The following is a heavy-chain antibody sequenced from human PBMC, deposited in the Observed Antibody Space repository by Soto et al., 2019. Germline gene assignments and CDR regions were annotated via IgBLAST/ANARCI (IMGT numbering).Heavy chain of an antibody. CDR2: IKSKSYGGTT. J-gene: IGHJ4*02. V-gene: IGHV3-15*01. CDR1: GFTFSNSW. Sequence: EVQLVESGGGLVKPGGSLRLSCAASGFTFSNSWMSWVRQAPGKGLEWVGRIKSKSYGGTTDYAAPVKGRFTISRDDSKNTLYLQMNSLKTEDTAVYYCTTVGDIGRARYFDYWGQGTLVTVAS. D-gene: IGHD2-15*01. CDR3: TTVGDIGRARYFDY.